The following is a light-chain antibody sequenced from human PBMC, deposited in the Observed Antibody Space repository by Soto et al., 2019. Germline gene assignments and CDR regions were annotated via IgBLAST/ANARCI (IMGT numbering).Light chain of an antibody. Sequence: QSALTQPSSVSGSPGQSITISCTGTSSDVGDYNYVSWYQQHPGKAPKLMIYEVSNRPSGVSNRFSGSKSGNTASLTISGLQAEDEADYYCSSYTSSNNLVFGGGTKRTVL. CDR3: SSYTSSNNLV. V-gene: IGLV2-14*03. CDR1: SSDVGDYNY. J-gene: IGLJ2*01. CDR2: EVS.